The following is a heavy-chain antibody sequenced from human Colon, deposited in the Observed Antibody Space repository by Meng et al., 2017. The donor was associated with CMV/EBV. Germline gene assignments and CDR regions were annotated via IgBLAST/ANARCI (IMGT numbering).Heavy chain of an antibody. J-gene: IGHJ4*02. D-gene: IGHD1-1*01. Sequence: QRCQSGAEWRMPSASVKVSCKLSGSTFTPYYTHWVRQAPGQGLEWVGCMLPKTGALDYAQKFRGRITLTTDTSITTAYMELSGLTSDDTAVYYCIRENWYYDYWGLGTLVTVSS. CDR2: MLPKTGAL. CDR3: IRENWYYDY. V-gene: IGHV1-2*02. CDR1: GSTFTPYY.